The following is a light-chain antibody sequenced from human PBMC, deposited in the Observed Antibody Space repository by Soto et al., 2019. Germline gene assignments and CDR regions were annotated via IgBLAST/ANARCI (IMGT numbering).Light chain of an antibody. CDR3: SSYTSRSTSAV. CDR1: SSDVGGYNY. Sequence: QSALTQPASVSGSPGQSITISCTGTSSDVGGYNYVSWYQQHPGKAPTLMIYEVSTRPSWVSNRFCGSKSGNTASLTISGLQAEDEADYYCSSYTSRSTSAVFGGGTQLTVL. CDR2: EVS. J-gene: IGLJ7*01. V-gene: IGLV2-14*01.